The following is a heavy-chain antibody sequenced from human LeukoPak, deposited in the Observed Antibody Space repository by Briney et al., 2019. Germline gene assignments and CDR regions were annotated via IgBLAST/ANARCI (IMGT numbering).Heavy chain of an antibody. CDR1: GFTFNNAW. CDR2: IKSKNVGGTT. J-gene: IGHJ5*02. Sequence: GGSLRLSCAASGFTFNNAWMNWVRQAPGKGLEWVGRIKSKNVGGTTDYAAPVKGRFTISRDDSKNTVYLQMNSLKIEDTAVYYCTSHSAFDPWGQGTLVTVSS. D-gene: IGHD2-15*01. V-gene: IGHV3-15*01. CDR3: TSHSAFDP.